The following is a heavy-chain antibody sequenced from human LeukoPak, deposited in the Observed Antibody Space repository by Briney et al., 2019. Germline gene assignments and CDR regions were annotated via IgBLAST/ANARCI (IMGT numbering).Heavy chain of an antibody. J-gene: IGHJ6*02. CDR1: GGSISSYY. Sequence: KPSETLSLTCTVSGGSISSYYWSWIRQPPGKGLEWIGYIYYSGSTNYNPSLKSRVTISVDTSKNQFSLKLSSVTAADTAVYYCAGSPKLLGYGMDVWGQGTTVTVSS. D-gene: IGHD2-15*01. V-gene: IGHV4-59*08. CDR2: IYYSGST. CDR3: AGSPKLLGYGMDV.